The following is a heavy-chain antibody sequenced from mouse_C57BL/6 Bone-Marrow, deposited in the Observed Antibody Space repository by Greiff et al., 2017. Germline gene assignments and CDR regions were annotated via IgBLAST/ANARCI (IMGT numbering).Heavy chain of an antibody. V-gene: IGHV1-85*01. D-gene: IGHD2-1*01. CDR3: ASNGNYPMDY. CDR2: IYPRDGST. CDR1: GYTFTSYD. Sequence: QVQLKQSGPELVKPGASVKLSCKASGYTFTSYDINWVKQRPGQGLEWIGWIYPRDGSTKYNEKFKSKATLTVDTSSSTAYMQLSSLTSEDSAVYYCASNGNYPMDYWGQGTSVTVSS. J-gene: IGHJ4*01.